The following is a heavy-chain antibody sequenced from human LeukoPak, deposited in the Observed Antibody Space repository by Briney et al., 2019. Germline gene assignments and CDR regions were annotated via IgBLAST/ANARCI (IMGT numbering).Heavy chain of an antibody. J-gene: IGHJ4*02. CDR2: IYISGST. Sequence: SETLSLTCTVSGDSISSYYWSWIRQPAGKGLEWIGRIYISGSTNYNPSLKGRVTMSVDTSKNQFSLKLSSVTAADTAVYYCARDGQTGSYSSGWHGGFDYWGQGTLVTVSS. V-gene: IGHV4-4*07. D-gene: IGHD6-19*01. CDR1: GDSISSYY. CDR3: ARDGQTGSYSSGWHGGFDY.